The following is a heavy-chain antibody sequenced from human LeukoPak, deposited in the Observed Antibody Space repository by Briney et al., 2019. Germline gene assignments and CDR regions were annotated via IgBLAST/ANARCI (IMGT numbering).Heavy chain of an antibody. Sequence: SETLSLTCTVSGGSISSSSYYWGWIRQPPGKGLEWIGSIYYSGSTYYNPSLKSRVTTSVDTSKNQFSLKLSSVTAADTAVYYCAREPYSYGPRVYYYGMDVWGQGTTVTVSS. D-gene: IGHD5-18*01. V-gene: IGHV4-39*07. J-gene: IGHJ6*02. CDR3: AREPYSYGPRVYYYGMDV. CDR1: GGSISSSSYY. CDR2: IYYSGST.